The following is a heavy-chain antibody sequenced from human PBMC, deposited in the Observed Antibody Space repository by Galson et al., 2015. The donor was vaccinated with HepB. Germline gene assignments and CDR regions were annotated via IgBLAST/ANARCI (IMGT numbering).Heavy chain of an antibody. CDR2: ISGSGAST. V-gene: IGHV3-23*01. Sequence: SLRLSCAASGLTFSSFAMSWVRQAPGKGLEWVSSISGSGASTYYADSVKGRLTISRDNSKSTLYLQMNSLRAEDTAVYYCTKAPDRYMYYYSMEVWGQGTTVTVSS. CDR3: TKAPDRYMYYYSMEV. J-gene: IGHJ6*02. D-gene: IGHD5-18*01. CDR1: GLTFSSFA.